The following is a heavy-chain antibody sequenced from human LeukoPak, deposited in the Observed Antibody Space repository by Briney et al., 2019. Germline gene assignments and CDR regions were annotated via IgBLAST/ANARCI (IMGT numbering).Heavy chain of an antibody. V-gene: IGHV3-21*01. CDR1: GVSIYTYT. J-gene: IGHJ4*02. Sequence: GGSLRLSCVASGVSIYTYTMKSVRQARGKVPVWVSSIRTISRYIHYTDSVKGRFIISGDNAKNSLYLQMNSLRAEDTAVYYCARIYSPLSVSGVVHEAINYWGQGTLVTVSS. D-gene: IGHD3-3*01. CDR2: IRTISRYI. CDR3: ARIYSPLSVSGVVHEAINY.